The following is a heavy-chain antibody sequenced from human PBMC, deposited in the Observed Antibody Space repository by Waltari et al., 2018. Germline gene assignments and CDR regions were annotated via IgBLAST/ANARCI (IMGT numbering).Heavy chain of an antibody. V-gene: IGHV3-21*01. CDR1: GLTFSTSS. D-gene: IGHD6-13*01. CDR3: ARVRIAAVDY. CDR2: ISSSSSSR. J-gene: IGHJ4*02. Sequence: EVQLMDSGGGLVKPGGSLRLSCAASGLTFSTSSMNWVRQVQGKGLEWVSSISSSSSSRYYADSVKGRFTISRDNAKNSLDLQMNSLRVEDTAVYYCARVRIAAVDYWGQGTLVTVSS.